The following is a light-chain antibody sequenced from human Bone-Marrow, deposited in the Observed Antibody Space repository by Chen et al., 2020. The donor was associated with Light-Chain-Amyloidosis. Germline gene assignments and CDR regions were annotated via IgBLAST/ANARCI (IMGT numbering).Light chain of an antibody. CDR2: RDT. V-gene: IGLV3-25*03. CDR3: QSADSSGTYEVI. J-gene: IGLJ2*01. CDR1: DLPTKY. Sequence: SYELTQPPSVSVSPGQTARITCSGDDLPTKYAYWYQQKPGQAPVLVIHRDTERPSGISERFSGSSSGTTATLTISGVQADDEADYHCQSADSSGTYEVIFGEGTKLTVL.